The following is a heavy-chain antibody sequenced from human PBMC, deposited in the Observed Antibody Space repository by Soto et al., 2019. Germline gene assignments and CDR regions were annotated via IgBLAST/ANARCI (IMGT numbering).Heavy chain of an antibody. CDR1: GFTFSSYW. J-gene: IGHJ4*02. D-gene: IGHD3-16*01. CDR3: GRDTFGVGIDY. CDR2: IASDGRSK. V-gene: IGHV3-74*01. Sequence: EVQLVESGGGLVQPGGSLRLSCAASGFTFSSYWMHWVRQTPEKGLVWVSHIASDGRSKTYADPVKGRFSISRDNARNTLYWQMNSLRVDDTAVYYCGRDTFGVGIDYWGQGILVTVSS.